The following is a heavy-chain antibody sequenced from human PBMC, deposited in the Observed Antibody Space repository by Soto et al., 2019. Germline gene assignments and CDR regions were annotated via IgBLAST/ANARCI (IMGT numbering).Heavy chain of an antibody. CDR3: VHQLLYSRSYFDY. CDR2: IIPIFGTA. J-gene: IGHJ4*02. Sequence: ASVKVSCKASGGTFSSYAISWVRQAPGQGLEWMGGIIPIFGTANYAQKFQGRVTITADESTSTAYMELSSLRSEDTAVYYCVHQLLYSRSYFDYRGQGTLVTVSS. CDR1: GGTFSSYA. V-gene: IGHV1-69*13. D-gene: IGHD2-2*01.